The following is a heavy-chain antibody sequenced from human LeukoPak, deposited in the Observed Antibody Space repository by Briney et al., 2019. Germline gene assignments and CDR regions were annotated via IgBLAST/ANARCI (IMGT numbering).Heavy chain of an antibody. Sequence: TTSETLSLTCTVSGGSISSYYWSWIRQPAGKGLEWIGRIYSSGSTNYNPSPKSRVTMSVDTSKNQFSLKLSSVTAADTAVYYCARNPHYCSGGACSDYWGQGTLVTVSS. CDR2: IYSSGST. D-gene: IGHD2-15*01. J-gene: IGHJ4*02. V-gene: IGHV4-4*07. CDR3: ARNPHYCSGGACSDY. CDR1: GGSISSYY.